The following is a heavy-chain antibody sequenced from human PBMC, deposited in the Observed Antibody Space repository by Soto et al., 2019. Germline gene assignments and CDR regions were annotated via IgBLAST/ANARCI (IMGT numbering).Heavy chain of an antibody. CDR1: GFTFNTYS. D-gene: IGHD2-21*02. CDR3: ARYLPYCAGDCYHLFDF. Sequence: PGGSLRLSCAASGFTFNTYSMNWVRQAPGKGLEWVSSISTCGTSIVYADSVRGRFTISRDNAKNSMYLEMNSLRAEDTAIYYCARYLPYCAGDCYHLFDFWGQGTLVTVSS. CDR2: ISTCGTSI. J-gene: IGHJ4*02. V-gene: IGHV3-21*04.